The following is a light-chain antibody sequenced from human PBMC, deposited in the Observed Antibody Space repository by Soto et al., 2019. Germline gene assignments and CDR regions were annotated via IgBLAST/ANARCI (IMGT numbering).Light chain of an antibody. CDR1: SSDVGGYNY. J-gene: IGLJ1*01. V-gene: IGLV2-8*01. CDR3: ISYAGSNLLYV. Sequence: QSVLTQPPSASGSPGQSVTISCTGTSSDVGGYNYVSWYQQHPGKAPKLMIYEVSKRPSGVPDRFSGSKSGNTASLTVSGLQAEDEADSYCISYAGSNLLYVFGTGTKLTVL. CDR2: EVS.